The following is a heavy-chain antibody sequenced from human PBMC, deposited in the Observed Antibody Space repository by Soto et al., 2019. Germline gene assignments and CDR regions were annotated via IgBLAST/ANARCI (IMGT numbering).Heavy chain of an antibody. CDR2: IKQDGSEK. J-gene: IGHJ4*02. D-gene: IGHD6-13*01. CDR1: GFTFSSYW. Sequence: GGSLRLSCAASGFTFSSYWMSWVRQAPGKGLEWVANIKQDGSEKYYVDSVKGRFTISRDNAKNSLYLQMNSLRAEDTAVYYCARGQRQLRYYFDYWGQGTLVSVSS. CDR3: ARGQRQLRYYFDY. V-gene: IGHV3-7*04.